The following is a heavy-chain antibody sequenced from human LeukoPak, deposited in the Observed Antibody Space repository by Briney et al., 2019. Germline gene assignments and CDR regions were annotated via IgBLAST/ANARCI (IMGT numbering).Heavy chain of an antibody. J-gene: IGHJ4*02. D-gene: IGHD3-22*01. CDR1: GFTFDDYA. Sequence: PGRSLRLSCAASGFTFDDYAMHWVRQAPGKGLEWVSGISWNSGSIGYADSVKGRFTISRDNAKNSLYLQMNSLRAEDTALYYCAKVDDKKAYYYDSSGYWDYWGQGTLVTVSS. V-gene: IGHV3-9*01. CDR3: AKVDDKKAYYYDSSGYWDY. CDR2: ISWNSGSI.